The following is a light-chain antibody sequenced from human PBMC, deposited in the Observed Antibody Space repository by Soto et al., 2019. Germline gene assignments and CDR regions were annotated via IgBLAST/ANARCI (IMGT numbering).Light chain of an antibody. Sequence: QSVPTQPASVSGSPGQSIAISCTGTSSDVGGYNYVSWYQQYPGKAPKLMIYHVSNRPSGVSNRFSGSKSGNSASLTISGLQAEDEADYYCSSYTSTSTYVFGTGTKLTVL. CDR2: HVS. CDR1: SSDVGGYNY. J-gene: IGLJ1*01. V-gene: IGLV2-14*01. CDR3: SSYTSTSTYV.